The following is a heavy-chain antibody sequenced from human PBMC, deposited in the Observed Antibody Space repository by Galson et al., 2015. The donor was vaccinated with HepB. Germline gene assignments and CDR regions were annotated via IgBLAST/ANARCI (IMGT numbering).Heavy chain of an antibody. J-gene: IGHJ5*02. CDR1: GYTFTGYY. D-gene: IGHD6-19*01. CDR3: ARAIAMADGFDP. CDR2: LSPTSGGT. Sequence: SVKVSCKASGYTFTGYYIHWVRQAPGQGLEWMGWLSPTSGGTNYAQKFQGRVTMTRDTSTSTASMELSRLRSDDTAVYYCARAIAMADGFDPWGQGTLVTVSS. V-gene: IGHV1-2*02.